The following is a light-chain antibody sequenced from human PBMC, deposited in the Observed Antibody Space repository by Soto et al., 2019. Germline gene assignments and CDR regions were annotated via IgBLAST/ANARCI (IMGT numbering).Light chain of an antibody. J-gene: IGKJ5*01. Sequence: DIQFTQSPSFLSASVGDRVTITCRASQGISSHLAWYQQKPGKAPKLLLYAASTLQSGVPLRFSGSGSGTDFTLTISSLQPEDFATYYCQQSYSTRTITFGQGTGLENK. CDR1: QGISSH. CDR3: QQSYSTRTIT. V-gene: IGKV1-39*01. CDR2: AAS.